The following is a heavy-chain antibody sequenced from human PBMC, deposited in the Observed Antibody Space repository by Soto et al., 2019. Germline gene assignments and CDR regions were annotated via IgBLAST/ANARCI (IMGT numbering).Heavy chain of an antibody. J-gene: IGHJ6*02. D-gene: IGHD5-18*01. CDR3: TNPQPYYGMDV. CDR2: IRSKANSYAT. CDR1: GFTFSGSA. Sequence: EVQLVESGGGLVQPGGSLKLSCAASGFTFSGSAMHWVRQASGKGLEWVGRIRSKANSYATAYAASVKGRFTISRDDSKNTAYLQMNSLKTEDTAVYYCTNPQPYYGMDVWGQGTTVTVSS. V-gene: IGHV3-73*02.